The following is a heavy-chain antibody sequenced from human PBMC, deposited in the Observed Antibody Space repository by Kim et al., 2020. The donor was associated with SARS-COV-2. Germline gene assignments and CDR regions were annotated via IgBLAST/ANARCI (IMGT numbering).Heavy chain of an antibody. J-gene: IGHJ6*02. CDR2: INPNSGGT. Sequence: SVKVSCKASGYTFTGYYMHWVRQAPGQGLEWMGWINPNSGGTNYAQKFQGRVTMTRDTSISTAYMELSRLRSDDTAVYYCARGEIGGFGTWGMDVWGQGTTVTVSS. CDR3: ARGEIGGFGTWGMDV. D-gene: IGHD3-10*01. V-gene: IGHV1-2*02. CDR1: GYTFTGYY.